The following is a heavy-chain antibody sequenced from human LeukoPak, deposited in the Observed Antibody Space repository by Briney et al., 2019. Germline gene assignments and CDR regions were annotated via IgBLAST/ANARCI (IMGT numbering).Heavy chain of an antibody. V-gene: IGHV3-21*06. CDR1: GFTFSTYD. J-gene: IGHJ4*02. Sequence: GESLKISCAASGFTFSTYDMNWVRQAPGKGLEWVSSISSSGSYIYYADSLKGRFAISRDNAKNSLYLQMNNLRAEDTAVYYCAREDASSLDYWGQGILVTVSS. CDR2: ISSSGSYI. D-gene: IGHD6-13*01. CDR3: AREDASSLDY.